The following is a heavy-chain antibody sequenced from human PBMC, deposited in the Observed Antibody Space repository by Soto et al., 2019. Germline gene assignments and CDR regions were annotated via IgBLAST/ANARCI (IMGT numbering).Heavy chain of an antibody. CDR3: ARGGLGYCSGGSCYSAELSRYYYGMDV. Sequence: SETLSLTCTVSGGSISSSTYYWGWMRQPPGKGLEWIASFFYGGKNYYNPSLKSRVTISVDTSKNQFSLKLSSVTAADTAVYYCARGGLGYCSGGSCYSAELSRYYYGMDVWGQGTTVTVSS. D-gene: IGHD2-15*01. CDR2: FFYGGKN. J-gene: IGHJ6*02. V-gene: IGHV4-39*07. CDR1: GGSISSSTYY.